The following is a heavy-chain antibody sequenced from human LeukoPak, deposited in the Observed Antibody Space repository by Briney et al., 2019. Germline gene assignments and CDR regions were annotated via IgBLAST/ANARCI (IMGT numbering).Heavy chain of an antibody. Sequence: SVKVSCKASGGTFSSYAISWVRQAPGQGLEWMGGIIPIFGTANYAQKFQGRVTITADESTSTAYMELSSLRSEDTAVYYCASGVDTAMVRYYYYYGMDVWGQGTTVTVSS. CDR1: GGTFSSYA. CDR2: IIPIFGTA. V-gene: IGHV1-69*13. J-gene: IGHJ6*02. CDR3: ASGVDTAMVRYYYYYGMDV. D-gene: IGHD5-18*01.